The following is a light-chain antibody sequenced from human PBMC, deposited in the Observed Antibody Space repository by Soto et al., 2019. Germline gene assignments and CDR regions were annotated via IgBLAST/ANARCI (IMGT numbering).Light chain of an antibody. Sequence: EIVLTQSPGTLSLSPGESATLSCRASQTVSSSYLAWYQQKPGQAPRLLIYGASTRATGIPDRFSGSGSGTDFTLTIRRLEPGDFAVYYCQQYGNSPSLFTFGPGTKVDIK. CDR3: QQYGNSPSLFT. J-gene: IGKJ3*01. CDR2: GAS. CDR1: QTVSSSY. V-gene: IGKV3-20*01.